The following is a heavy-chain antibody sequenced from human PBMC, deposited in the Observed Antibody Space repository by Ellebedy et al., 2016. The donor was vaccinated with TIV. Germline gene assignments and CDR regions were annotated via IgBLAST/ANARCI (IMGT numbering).Heavy chain of an antibody. Sequence: GESLKISXAASGFTFRGSAMSWVRQAPGKGLEWIAYISNNGATIYFADSVQGRFTVSRDNARNSLSLQMSSLRGEDTALYYCARLGEYTSDPPDSWGQGTLVTVSS. CDR2: ISNNGATI. V-gene: IGHV3-48*01. J-gene: IGHJ4*02. CDR3: ARLGEYTSDPPDS. CDR1: GFTFRGSA. D-gene: IGHD2/OR15-2a*01.